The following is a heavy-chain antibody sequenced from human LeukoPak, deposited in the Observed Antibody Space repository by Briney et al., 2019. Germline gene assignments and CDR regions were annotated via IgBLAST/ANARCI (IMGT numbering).Heavy chain of an antibody. CDR3: ARDPLSYEYFDY. V-gene: IGHV3-48*04. J-gene: IGHJ4*01. CDR2: ISSGGSTI. D-gene: IGHD2-8*01. Sequence: TGGSLRLSCAASGFTFSSYSMNWVRQAPGKGLQWVSYISSGGSTIYYADSVKGRFTISRDNAKNSLYLQMNSLRAEDTAVYYCARDPLSYEYFDYXGXXTLVTVSS. CDR1: GFTFSSYS.